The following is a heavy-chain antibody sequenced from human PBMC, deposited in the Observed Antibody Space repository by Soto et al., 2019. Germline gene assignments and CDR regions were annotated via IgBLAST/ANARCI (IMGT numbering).Heavy chain of an antibody. Sequence: GASVKVSCKASGYTFTSYGISWVRQAPGQGLEWMGWISAYNGNTNYAQKLQGRVTMTTDTSTNTAYMELRSLRSDDTAVYYCARTLTTADCSGGSCYLWYYYYGMDVWGQGTTVTVSS. D-gene: IGHD2-15*01. J-gene: IGHJ6*02. CDR2: ISAYNGNT. CDR3: ARTLTTADCSGGSCYLWYYYYGMDV. CDR1: GYTFTSYG. V-gene: IGHV1-18*01.